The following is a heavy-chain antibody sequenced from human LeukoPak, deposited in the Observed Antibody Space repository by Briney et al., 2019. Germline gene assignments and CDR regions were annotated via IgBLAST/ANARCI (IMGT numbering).Heavy chain of an antibody. Sequence: PSETLSLTCTVSGGSISTINHYWGWIRQPPGRGLEWIGFIYYTGTTKYNSSLKSRVTLSVDTSKNQFSLHLSSVTAADAPVYYCARAIFFLWLSSGLEVGGPGTTATVSS. J-gene: IGHJ3*01. V-gene: IGHV4-39*02. CDR3: ARAIFFLWLSSGLEV. CDR1: GGSISTINHY. CDR2: IYYTGTT. D-gene: IGHD3-3*01.